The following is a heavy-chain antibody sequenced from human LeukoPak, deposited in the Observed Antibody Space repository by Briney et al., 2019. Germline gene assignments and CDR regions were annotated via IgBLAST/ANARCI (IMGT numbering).Heavy chain of an antibody. CDR3: ARGGYCSSTSCHRDAFDI. V-gene: IGHV3-48*03. Sequence: PGGSLRLSCAASGFTFSSYEMNWVRQAPGKGLEWVSYISSSGSTIYYADSVKGRFTISRDNAKNSLYLQMNSLRAEDTAVYYCARGGYCSSTSCHRDAFDIWGQGTMVTVSS. CDR1: GFTFSSYE. D-gene: IGHD2-2*01. CDR2: ISSSGSTI. J-gene: IGHJ3*02.